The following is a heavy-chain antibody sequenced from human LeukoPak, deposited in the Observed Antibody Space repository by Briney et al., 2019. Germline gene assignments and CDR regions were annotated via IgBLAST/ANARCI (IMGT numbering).Heavy chain of an antibody. V-gene: IGHV3-43*02. J-gene: IGHJ4*02. CDR2: ISGDGVTT. D-gene: IGHD3-22*01. Sequence: GGSLRLSCAASGFTFHDYSMHWVRQTPGKGLEWLSVISGDGVTTHYADSVKGRFTISRDNGKNSLYLQMDSLSVEDTAVYFCAKGVNTVSFTFDYWGQGTLATVSS. CDR3: AKGVNTVSFTFDY. CDR1: GFTFHDYS.